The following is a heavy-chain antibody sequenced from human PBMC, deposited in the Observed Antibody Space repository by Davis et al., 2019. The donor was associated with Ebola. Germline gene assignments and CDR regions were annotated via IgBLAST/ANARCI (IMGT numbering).Heavy chain of an antibody. D-gene: IGHD1-26*01. CDR3: TREGSSGGYHGNYFDY. CDR2: INPNTGGT. Sequence: ASVKVSCKTSAYTFTGYYIHWVRQAPGQGLEWMGWINPNTGGTNYAQKFQGRVTMTRDMSITTAYMELNSLTSDNTAVYYCTREGSSGGYHGNYFDYWGQGTLVSVSS. CDR1: AYTFTGYY. J-gene: IGHJ4*02. V-gene: IGHV1-2*02.